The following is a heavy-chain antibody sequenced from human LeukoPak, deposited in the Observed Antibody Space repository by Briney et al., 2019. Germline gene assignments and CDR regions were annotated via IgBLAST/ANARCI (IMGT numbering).Heavy chain of an antibody. J-gene: IGHJ4*02. Sequence: ASVKVSCKASGYTFTGYYMHWVRQAPGQGLEWMGWINPNSGDTNYAQKFQGRVTMTRDTSISTAYMELSRLRSDDTAVYYCARMFYYGSGSYYLYWGQGTLVTVSS. CDR1: GYTFTGYY. CDR3: ARMFYYGSGSYYLY. D-gene: IGHD3-10*01. CDR2: INPNSGDT. V-gene: IGHV1-2*02.